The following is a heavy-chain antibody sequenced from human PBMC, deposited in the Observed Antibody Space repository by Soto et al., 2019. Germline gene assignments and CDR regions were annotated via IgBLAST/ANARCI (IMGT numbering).Heavy chain of an antibody. J-gene: IGHJ5*02. D-gene: IGHD3-22*01. CDR3: AKEMGDYYDSSGSWFDP. CDR2: ISGSGDNT. CDR1: GFTFSSYV. V-gene: IGHV3-23*01. Sequence: EVQLLESGGGLVQPGGSLRLSCAASGFTFSSYVMSWVRQAPGKGLEWVSGISGSGDNTYYADSVKGRFTISRDNSKNTRFLQMTSLRAEDTALYFCAKEMGDYYDSSGSWFDPWGQGTLVTVSS.